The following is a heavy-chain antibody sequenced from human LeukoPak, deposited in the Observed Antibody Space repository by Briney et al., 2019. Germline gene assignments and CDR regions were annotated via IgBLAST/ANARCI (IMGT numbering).Heavy chain of an antibody. CDR3: ARTSRDGYNYVAFDI. V-gene: IGHV1-69*13. J-gene: IGHJ3*02. D-gene: IGHD5-24*01. Sequence: ASVKVTCKASGGTFSSYAISWVRQAPGQGLEWMGGIIPIFGTANYAQKFQGRVTITADESTSTAYMELSSLRSEDTAVYYCARTSRDGYNYVAFDIWGQGTMVTVSS. CDR1: GGTFSSYA. CDR2: IIPIFGTA.